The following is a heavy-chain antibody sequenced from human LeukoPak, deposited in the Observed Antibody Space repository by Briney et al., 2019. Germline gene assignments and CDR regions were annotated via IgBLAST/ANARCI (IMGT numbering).Heavy chain of an antibody. CDR2: IYSGGST. V-gene: IGHV3-53*01. CDR3: ARGYSSSSTSYYYYYYMDV. CDR1: GFTVSSNY. J-gene: IGHJ6*03. D-gene: IGHD6-6*01. Sequence: GGSLRLSCAASGFTVSSNYMSWVRQAPGKGLEFVSIIYSGGSTYYADSLKGRFTISRDNSNNTLYLQMNSLRVEDTAVYYCARGYSSSSTSYYYYYYMDVWGKGTTVTVSS.